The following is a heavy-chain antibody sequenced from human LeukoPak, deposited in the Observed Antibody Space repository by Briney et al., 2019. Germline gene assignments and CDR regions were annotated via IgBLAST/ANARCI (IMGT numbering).Heavy chain of an antibody. CDR2: ISAYNGNT. D-gene: IGHD3-10*01. CDR1: GYTFTSYG. J-gene: IGHJ5*02. CDR3: ARDRLRDWAYYYGSGSFNWFDP. V-gene: IGHV1-18*01. Sequence: GASVKVSCKASGYTFTSYGISWVRQAPEQGLEWMGWISAYNGNTNYAQKLQGRVTMTTDTSTSTAYMELRSLRSDDTAVYYCARDRLRDWAYYYGSGSFNWFDPWGQGTLVTVSS.